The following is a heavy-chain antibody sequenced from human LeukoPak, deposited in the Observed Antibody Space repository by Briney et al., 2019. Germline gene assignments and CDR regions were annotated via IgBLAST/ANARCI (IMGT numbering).Heavy chain of an antibody. D-gene: IGHD5-12*01. Sequence: ASVKVSCKASRYTFTSYSVNWVRQAPGQGLEWMGWINTNTGNPTFAQGFTGRFVFSLDTSVGTAYLQISSLKSEDTAVYYCVRGGYSGYESHPDALDIWGQGTMVTVSS. J-gene: IGHJ3*02. CDR1: RYTFTSYS. CDR3: VRGGYSGYESHPDALDI. CDR2: INTNTGNP. V-gene: IGHV7-4-1*02.